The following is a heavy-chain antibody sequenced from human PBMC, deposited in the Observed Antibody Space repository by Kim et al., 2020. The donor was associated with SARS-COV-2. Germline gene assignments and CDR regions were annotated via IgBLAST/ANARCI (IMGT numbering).Heavy chain of an antibody. CDR3: ARGSTSSGWFDP. D-gene: IGHD2-2*01. V-gene: IGHV3-21*01. Sequence: YDADSVKGRFTISRDNAKNSLYLQMNSLRAEDTAVYYCARGSTSSGWFDPWGQGTLVTVSS. J-gene: IGHJ5*02.